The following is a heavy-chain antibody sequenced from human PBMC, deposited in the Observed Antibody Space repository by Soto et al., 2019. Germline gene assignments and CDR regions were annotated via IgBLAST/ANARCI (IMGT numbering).Heavy chain of an antibody. CDR2: IYYSGTT. J-gene: IGHJ6*02. V-gene: IGHV4-31*03. Sequence: SETLSHPCTVSAGSISSGRYYCYWSRQHPGKGLEWIGYIYYSGTTYYNPSLKSRVTISVDTSKNQFSLKLSSVTAADTAVYYCSASCVACGGFNYYGMDVWGQATTVT. CDR1: AGSISSGRYY. CDR3: SASCVACGGFNYYGMDV. D-gene: IGHD2-21*01.